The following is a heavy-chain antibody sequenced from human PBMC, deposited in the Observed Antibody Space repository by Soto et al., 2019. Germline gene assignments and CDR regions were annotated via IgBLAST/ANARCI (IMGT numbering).Heavy chain of an antibody. J-gene: IGHJ4*02. CDR1: GFTFGDYA. CDR3: TREGGGTLNDY. V-gene: IGHV3-49*04. Sequence: GGSLRLSGTASGFTFGDYAMSWVRQAPGKGLEWVGFIRSKAYGGTTEYAASVKGRFTISRDDSKSIAYLQMNSLKTEDTAVYYCTREGGGTLNDYWGQGTLVTVSS. D-gene: IGHD3-16*01. CDR2: IRSKAYGGTT.